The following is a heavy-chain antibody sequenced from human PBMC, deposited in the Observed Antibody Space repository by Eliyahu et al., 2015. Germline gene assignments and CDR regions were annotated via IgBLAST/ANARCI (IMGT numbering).Heavy chain of an antibody. CDR2: IIPILGIA. J-gene: IGHJ4*02. CDR3: ARDGVAAAGPRLYYFDY. CDR1: GGTFSSYT. V-gene: IGHV1-69*08. D-gene: IGHD6-13*01. Sequence: QVQLVQSGAEVKKPGSSVKVSCKASGGTFSSYTISWVRQAPGQGLEWMGRIIPILGIANYAQKFQGRVTITADKSTSTAYMELSSLRSEDTAVYYCARDGVAAAGPRLYYFDYWGQGTLVTVSS.